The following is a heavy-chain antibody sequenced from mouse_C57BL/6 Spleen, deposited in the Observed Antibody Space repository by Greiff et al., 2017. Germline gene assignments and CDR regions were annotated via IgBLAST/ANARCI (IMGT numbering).Heavy chain of an antibody. Sequence: EVQGVESGGGLVKPGGSLKLSCAASGFTFSSYAMSWVRQTPEKRLEWVATISDGGSYTYYPDNVKGRFTISRDNAKNNLYLQMSHLKSEDTAMYYCAGDSNYGYFDYWGQGTTLTVSS. J-gene: IGHJ2*01. CDR1: GFTFSSYA. D-gene: IGHD2-5*01. CDR2: ISDGGSYT. V-gene: IGHV5-4*01. CDR3: AGDSNYGYFDY.